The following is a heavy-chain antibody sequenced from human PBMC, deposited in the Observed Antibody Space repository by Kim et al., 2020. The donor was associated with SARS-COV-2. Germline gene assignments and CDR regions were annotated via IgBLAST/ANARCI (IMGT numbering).Heavy chain of an antibody. CDR1: GFTFSSYS. Sequence: GGSLRLSCAASGFTFSSYSMNWVRQAPGKGLEWVSYISSSSSTIYYVDSVKGRFTISRDNAKNSLYLKMNSLRDEDTAVYYCAIVLVHDFWSGYSRSFDYWGQGTLVTVSS. D-gene: IGHD3-3*01. CDR3: AIVLVHDFWSGYSRSFDY. V-gene: IGHV3-48*02. J-gene: IGHJ4*02. CDR2: ISSSSSTI.